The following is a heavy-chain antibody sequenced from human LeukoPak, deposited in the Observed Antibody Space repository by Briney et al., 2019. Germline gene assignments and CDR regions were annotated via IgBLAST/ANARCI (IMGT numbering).Heavy chain of an antibody. CDR2: ISHDGRAE. V-gene: IGHV3-30*18. CDR3: AKDWGSSDWYNRFDP. CDR1: GFTIGNHG. Sequence: PGGSLRLSCAVSGFTIGNHGMHWVRQAAGKGLEWVAMISHDGRAEYYRDSVKGRLSISRDNSNNMLYLQMNSLRVEDTAVYYCAKDWGSSDWYNRFDPWGQGTLVTVSS. J-gene: IGHJ5*02. D-gene: IGHD6-19*01.